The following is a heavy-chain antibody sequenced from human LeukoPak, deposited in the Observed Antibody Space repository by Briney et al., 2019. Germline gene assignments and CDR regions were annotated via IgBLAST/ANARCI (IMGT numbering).Heavy chain of an antibody. CDR3: ARASDYYDSSGQFDY. V-gene: IGHV1-2*02. Sequence: ASVKVSCKASGYTFTGYYMHWVRQAPGQGLEWMGWINPNSGGTNYAQKFQGRVTMTRDTSISTAYMELSRLRSDDTAVYYCARASDYYDSSGQFDYWGQGTLVTVSS. CDR1: GYTFTGYY. CDR2: INPNSGGT. J-gene: IGHJ4*02. D-gene: IGHD3-22*01.